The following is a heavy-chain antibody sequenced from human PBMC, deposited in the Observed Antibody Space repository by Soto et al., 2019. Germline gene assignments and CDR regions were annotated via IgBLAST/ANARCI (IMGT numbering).Heavy chain of an antibody. J-gene: IGHJ5*02. CDR2: IYYSGST. CDR3: VRRYDSGYDRGIDR. Sequence: QMQLQESGPGLVRPSETLSLTCAVSGASISSSIYYWGWIRQPPGKGLEWIGYIYYSGSTYYNPSLKSRVTISVDTSKNQFSLKLTSVTAADTAVYYCVRRYDSGYDRGIDRWGQGTLVTVSS. V-gene: IGHV4-39*01. CDR1: GASISSSIYY. D-gene: IGHD5-12*01.